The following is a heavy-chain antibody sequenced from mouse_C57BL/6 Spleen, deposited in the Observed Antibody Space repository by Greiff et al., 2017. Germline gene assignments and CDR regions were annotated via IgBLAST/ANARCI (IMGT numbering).Heavy chain of an antibody. D-gene: IGHD1-1*01. V-gene: IGHV1-47*01. CDR1: GYTFTTYP. Sequence: VQLQQSGAELVKPGASVKMSCKASGYTFTTYPIEWMKQNHGKSLEWIGNFHPYNDDTKYNEKFKGKATLTVEKSSSTVYLELSRLTSDDSAVYYCARGGFDYGSSSYYYAMDYWGQGTSVTVSS. J-gene: IGHJ4*01. CDR3: ARGGFDYGSSSYYYAMDY. CDR2: FHPYNDDT.